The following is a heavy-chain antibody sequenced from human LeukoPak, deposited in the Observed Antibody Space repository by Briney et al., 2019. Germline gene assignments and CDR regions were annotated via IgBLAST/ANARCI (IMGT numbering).Heavy chain of an antibody. Sequence: GRSLRISCAASGFSFSTYWMAWVRQAPGKGLQWVACVKHGGGDKYYLDSVKGRFTISRDNTENSLYLQMNNLRAEDTAVYYCARDRLGTYFDYWGQGALVTVSS. CDR1: GFSFSTYW. CDR2: VKHGGGDK. J-gene: IGHJ4*02. D-gene: IGHD7-27*01. CDR3: ARDRLGTYFDY. V-gene: IGHV3-7*01.